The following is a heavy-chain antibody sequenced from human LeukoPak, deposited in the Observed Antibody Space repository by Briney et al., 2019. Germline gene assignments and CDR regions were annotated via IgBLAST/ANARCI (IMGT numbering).Heavy chain of an antibody. CDR2: IYYSGST. CDR1: GFSMSTSFYY. Sequence: SETLSLTCTVSGFSMSTSFYYWAWIRQPPGKGLEWIGSIYYSGSTYYNPSLKSRVTISVDTSKNQFSLKLSSVTAADTAVYYCAREVGGYYDFWSGYSGIWGDFDYWGQGTLVTVSS. J-gene: IGHJ4*02. CDR3: AREVGGYYDFWSGYSGIWGDFDY. V-gene: IGHV4-39*07. D-gene: IGHD3-3*01.